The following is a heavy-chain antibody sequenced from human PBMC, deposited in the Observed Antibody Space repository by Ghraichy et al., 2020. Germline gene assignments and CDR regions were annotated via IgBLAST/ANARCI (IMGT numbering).Heavy chain of an antibody. V-gene: IGHV3-21*01. D-gene: IGHD3-3*01. CDR2: ISSSSSYI. Sequence: GESLNISCAASGFTFSSYSMNWVRQAPGKGLEWVSSISSSSSYIYYADSVKGRFTISRDNAKNSLYLQMNSLRAEDTAVYYCARGLYETYYDFWSGYFALEGISDYWGQGTLVTVSS. CDR1: GFTFSSYS. J-gene: IGHJ4*02. CDR3: ARGLYETYYDFWSGYFALEGISDY.